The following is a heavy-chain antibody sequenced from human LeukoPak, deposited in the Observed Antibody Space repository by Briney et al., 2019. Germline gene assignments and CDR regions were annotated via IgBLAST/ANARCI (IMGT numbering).Heavy chain of an antibody. J-gene: IGHJ5*01. CDR3: ARCDSGGWFFDS. CDR1: GGSFSGYS. CDR2: INQSGNT. D-gene: IGHD6-19*01. Sequence: SETLSLTCAVSGGSFSGYSWNWIRQPPGKGLEWIGEINQSGNTKYNPSLKSRVTISIDTSKSQFSMRLNSVTAADTALYYCARCDSGGWFFDSWGQGALVTVSS. V-gene: IGHV4-34*01.